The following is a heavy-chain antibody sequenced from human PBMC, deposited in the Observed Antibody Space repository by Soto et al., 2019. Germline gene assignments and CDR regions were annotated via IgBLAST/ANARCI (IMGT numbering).Heavy chain of an antibody. J-gene: IGHJ4*02. Sequence: EAQLVQSGGGLVQPGGSLRLSCVASEFTFSNYWMHWVRQAPGKGLVWVSRINSDGSGTSYADSVKGRFTISRDNAKNTQYLQMNSLRAEDTAVYYCARDVQLQSFDYWGQGTLVTVSS. V-gene: IGHV3-74*01. CDR2: INSDGSGT. D-gene: IGHD1-1*01. CDR3: ARDVQLQSFDY. CDR1: EFTFSNYW.